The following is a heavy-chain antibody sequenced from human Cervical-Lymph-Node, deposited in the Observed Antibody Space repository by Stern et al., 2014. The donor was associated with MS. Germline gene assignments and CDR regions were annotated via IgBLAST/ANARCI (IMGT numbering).Heavy chain of an antibody. CDR3: ASGSSGWSGY. CDR2: ISSRSSYI. J-gene: IGHJ4*02. CDR1: GFTFSTYS. Sequence: EVQLLDSGGGLVKPGGSLRLSWGASGFTFSTYSMNWVRQAPGKGLELVSSISSRSSYISYADSVKGRFTISRDNAKNSLYLQMNSLRAEDTAVYYCASGSSGWSGYWGQGTLVTVSS. V-gene: IGHV3-21*01. D-gene: IGHD6-19*01.